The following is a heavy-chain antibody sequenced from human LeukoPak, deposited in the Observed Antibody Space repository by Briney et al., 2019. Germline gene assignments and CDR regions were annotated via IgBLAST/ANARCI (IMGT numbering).Heavy chain of an antibody. V-gene: IGHV4-4*07. CDR3: ARGGATVDYYYYYYMDV. CDR1: GGSISSYY. J-gene: IGHJ6*03. Sequence: PSETLSLTCTVSGGSISSYYWSWIRQPAGKGLESIGHISTSGSTNYNPSLKSRVTMSVDTSKNQFSLKLSSVTAADTAVYYCARGGATVDYYYYYYMDVWGKGTTVTISS. D-gene: IGHD1-26*01. CDR2: ISTSGST.